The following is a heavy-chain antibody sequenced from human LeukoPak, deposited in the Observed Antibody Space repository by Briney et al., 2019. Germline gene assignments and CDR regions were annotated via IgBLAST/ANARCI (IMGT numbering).Heavy chain of an antibody. CDR3: ARGDSGGLTYYFDY. Sequence: GGSLRLSCAASGFTFSSYSMNWVRQAPGKGLEWVSSISSSSSYIYYADSVKGRFTISRDNAKNSLYLQMNSLRAEDTAVYYCARGDSGGLTYYFDYWGQGTLVTVSS. D-gene: IGHD1-26*01. J-gene: IGHJ4*02. CDR2: ISSSSSYI. CDR1: GFTFSSYS. V-gene: IGHV3-21*01.